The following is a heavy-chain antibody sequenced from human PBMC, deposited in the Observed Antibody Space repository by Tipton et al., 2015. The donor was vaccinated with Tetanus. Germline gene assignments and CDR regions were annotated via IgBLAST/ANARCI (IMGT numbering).Heavy chain of an antibody. CDR2: ISGSGGST. J-gene: IGHJ3*02. V-gene: IGHV3-23*01. D-gene: IGHD2-15*01. CDR1: GFTFSSYA. Sequence: SLRLSCAASGFTFSSYAMSWVRQAPGKGLEWVSAISGSGGSTYYADSVKGRFTISRDNSKNTLYLQMNSLRAEDTAVYYCAKDHPTGYCSGGSCYSFDAFDIWGQGTMVTVSS. CDR3: AKDHPTGYCSGGSCYSFDAFDI.